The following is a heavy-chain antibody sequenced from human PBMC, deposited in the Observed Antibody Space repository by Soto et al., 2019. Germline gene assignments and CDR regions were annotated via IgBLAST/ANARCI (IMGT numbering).Heavy chain of an antibody. J-gene: IGHJ6*03. V-gene: IGHV3-23*01. D-gene: IGHD2-8*01. CDR2: VSAAGGAT. Sequence: EVQLLESGGDLVQPGGSLRLSCAASGFTFTNYVMSWVRQPPGKGLEWVSAVSAAGGATYYADSVTGRFTISGDNSQNTLLPPMTSLRAEDTAVYFFAKQTRMGPYFYYSSMGVWGKGTTVTVPS. CDR3: AKQTRMGPYFYYSSMGV. CDR1: GFTFTNYV.